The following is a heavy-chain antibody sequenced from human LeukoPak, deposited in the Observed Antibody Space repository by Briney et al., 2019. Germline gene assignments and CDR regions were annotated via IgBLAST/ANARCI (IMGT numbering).Heavy chain of an antibody. CDR3: ARHLISFTRGEGDQLDP. D-gene: IGHD2-2*01. Sequence: PSETLSLTCTVSSGSITSETYFWSWIRQPPGKGPEWIASISYSGNTYSNPSLKSRLIISVDTSKNQFSLKLRSVTAADTAVYFCARHLISFTRGEGDQLDPWGQGTLVTVSS. V-gene: IGHV4-39*01. J-gene: IGHJ5*02. CDR2: ISYSGNT. CDR1: SGSITSETYF.